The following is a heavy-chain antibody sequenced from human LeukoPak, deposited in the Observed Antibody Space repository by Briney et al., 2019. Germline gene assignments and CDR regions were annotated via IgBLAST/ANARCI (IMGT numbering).Heavy chain of an antibody. D-gene: IGHD3-22*01. CDR1: GFTFSSYS. Sequence: SGGSLRLSCAASGFTFSSYSMNWVRQAPGKGLEWVSSISSSSSYIYYADSVKGRFTISRDNAKNSLYLQMSSLRAEDTAVYYCARDGITMIVVENDAFDIWGQGTMVTVSS. CDR2: ISSSSSYI. CDR3: ARDGITMIVVENDAFDI. J-gene: IGHJ3*02. V-gene: IGHV3-21*01.